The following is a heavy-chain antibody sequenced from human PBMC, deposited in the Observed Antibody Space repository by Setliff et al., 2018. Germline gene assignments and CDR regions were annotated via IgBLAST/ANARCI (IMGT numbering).Heavy chain of an antibody. D-gene: IGHD2-2*01. CDR1: GYTFTNFG. CDR3: ARLVRYCTRTSCQRTSGAEL. J-gene: IGHJ4*02. CDR2: ININNFNT. V-gene: IGHV1-18*01. Sequence: ASVKVSCKASGYTFTNFGITWVRQAPGQGLEWMGWININNFNTKYAQKLQDRVTMTTDTSTSTAYMDLRSLRSDDTAMYYCARLVRYCTRTSCQRTSGAELWGQGTLVTVSS.